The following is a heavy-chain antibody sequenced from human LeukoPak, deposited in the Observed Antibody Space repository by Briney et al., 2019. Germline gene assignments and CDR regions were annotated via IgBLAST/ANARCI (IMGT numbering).Heavy chain of an antibody. CDR1: GGSISSSSHY. J-gene: IGHJ4*02. CDR2: IYYSGST. Sequence: SETLSLTCTVSGGSISSSSHYWGWIRQPPGKGLEWIGSIYYSGSTYYNPSLKSRVTISVDTSKNQFSLKLSSVTAADTAVYYCARKWGSGSHGVYFDYWGQGTLVTVSS. CDR3: ARKWGSGSHGVYFDY. V-gene: IGHV4-39*07. D-gene: IGHD3-10*01.